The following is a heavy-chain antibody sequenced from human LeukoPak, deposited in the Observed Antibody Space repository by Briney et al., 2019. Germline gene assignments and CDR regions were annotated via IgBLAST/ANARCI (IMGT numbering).Heavy chain of an antibody. J-gene: IGHJ2*01. V-gene: IGHV3-21*04. CDR3: ARTPYNYDSSGPYYWFFDL. Sequence: GGSLRLSCAASGFTFSSYSMNWVRQAPGKRLEWVSSISSSSSYIYYADSAKGRFTISRDNAKNSLYLQMKSLRAEDTALYYCARTPYNYDSSGPYYWFFDLWGRGTQVTVSS. CDR2: ISSSSSYI. CDR1: GFTFSSYS. D-gene: IGHD3-22*01.